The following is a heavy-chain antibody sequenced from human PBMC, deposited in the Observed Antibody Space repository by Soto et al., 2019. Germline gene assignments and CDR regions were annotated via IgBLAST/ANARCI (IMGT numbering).Heavy chain of an antibody. J-gene: IGHJ4*02. V-gene: IGHV4-59*01. Sequence: PSETLSLTCSISGGSLSGYYWSWIRQPPGKGLEWIGYIYYGGNTNYNSSLKSRVAISLDTPKNQISLNLASVTAADTAVYYCARHLVDTLWVYFDHWGPGTLVTVSS. CDR1: GGSLSGYY. CDR2: IYYGGNT. CDR3: ARHLVDTLWVYFDH. D-gene: IGHD5-18*01.